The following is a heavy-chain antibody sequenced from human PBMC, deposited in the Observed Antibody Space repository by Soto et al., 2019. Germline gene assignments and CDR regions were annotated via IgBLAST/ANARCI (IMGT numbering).Heavy chain of an antibody. V-gene: IGHV4-39*01. CDR1: GDSISSSSCY. CDR3: ARLTSNNWAWAFDV. CDR2: IYYGGST. D-gene: IGHD1-1*01. J-gene: IGHJ3*01. Sequence: LQLQESGPGLVKPSETLSLTCTVSGDSISSSSCYWAWIRQPPGKGLEWIGSIYYGGSTYSYPSLESRVTISVDTSKNQFSLKLSSVTAADTAMYYCARLTSNNWAWAFDVWGQGTMVTVSS.